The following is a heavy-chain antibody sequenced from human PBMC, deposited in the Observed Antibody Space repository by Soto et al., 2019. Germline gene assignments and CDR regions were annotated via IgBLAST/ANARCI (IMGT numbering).Heavy chain of an antibody. J-gene: IGHJ4*02. CDR2: TYYRSKWYN. D-gene: IGHD3-22*01. CDR3: ARDYYNSIGYVNFDY. V-gene: IGHV6-1*01. CDR1: GDSVSSNSAA. Sequence: QVQLQQSGPGLVKPSQTLSLTCAISGDSVSSNSAAWNLIRQSPSRGREGLGRTYYRSKWYNDYAVSVKSRITITPDTSKNQFYLQLNSGTPEDTAVYYCARDYYNSIGYVNFDYWGQGTLVTVSS.